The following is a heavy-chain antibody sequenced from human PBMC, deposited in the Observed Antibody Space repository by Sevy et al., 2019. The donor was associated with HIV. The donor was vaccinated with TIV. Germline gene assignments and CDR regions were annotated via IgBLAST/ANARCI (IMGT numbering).Heavy chain of an antibody. J-gene: IGHJ4*02. CDR2: FSFGCGKI. CDR1: GFTFSSYA. V-gene: IGHV3-23*01. D-gene: IGHD3-10*02. Sequence: GGSLRLSCAASGFTFSSYAMSWVRQAPGKGLEWVSTFSFGCGKINYADSVKGRFTISRDNSKHTLYLQMHSLRAEDTAVYYCAREGCSKPHDYWGQGTLVTVSS. CDR3: AREGCSKPHDY.